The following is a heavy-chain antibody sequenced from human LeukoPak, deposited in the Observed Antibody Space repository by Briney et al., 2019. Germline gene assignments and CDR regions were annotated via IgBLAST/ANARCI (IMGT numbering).Heavy chain of an antibody. D-gene: IGHD2-2*01. J-gene: IGHJ6*02. V-gene: IGHV3-30*04. Sequence: GGSLRLSCAASGFTFSSYAMHWVRQAPGKGLEWVAVISYDGSNKYYAGSVKGRFTISRDNSKNTLYLQMNSLRAEDTAVYYCARDIVVVPASGGYYYYYGMDVWGQGTTVTVSS. CDR3: ARDIVVVPASGGYYYYYGMDV. CDR2: ISYDGSNK. CDR1: GFTFSSYA.